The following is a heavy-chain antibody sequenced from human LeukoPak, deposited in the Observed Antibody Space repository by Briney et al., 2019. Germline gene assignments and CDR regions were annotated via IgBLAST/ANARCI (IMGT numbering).Heavy chain of an antibody. J-gene: IGHJ4*02. D-gene: IGHD2-15*01. V-gene: IGHV3-23*01. CDR3: AKDFLIGDSAHFDF. Sequence: GGSLRLSCVGYGFTFRSHAMSWVRQAPEKGLEFVSGIYENGGTTYYADSVKGRFSISRDNSKHTLYLQLDSLRGEDTAVYYCAKDFLIGDSAHFDFWRQG. CDR1: GFTFRSHA. CDR2: IYENGGTT.